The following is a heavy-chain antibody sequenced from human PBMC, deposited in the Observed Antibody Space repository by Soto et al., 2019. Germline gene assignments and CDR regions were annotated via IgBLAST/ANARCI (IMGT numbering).Heavy chain of an antibody. Sequence: ASVKVSCKASGGSLTGYTITWVRQAPEQGPEWMGEIGPESGATGYAQKFQGRVTMTRDMSITTVYMELNNLSPDDTAVYYCGRGRSGQIVVFYWGQGTPVTVSS. CDR3: GRGRSGQIVVFY. V-gene: IGHV1-2*02. J-gene: IGHJ4*02. CDR2: IGPESGAT. CDR1: GGSLTGYT. D-gene: IGHD5-12*01.